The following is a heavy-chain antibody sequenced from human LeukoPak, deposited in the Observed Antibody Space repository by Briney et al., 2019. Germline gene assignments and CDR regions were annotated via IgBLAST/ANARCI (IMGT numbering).Heavy chain of an antibody. V-gene: IGHV3-23*01. J-gene: IGHJ4*02. CDR3: AKGAYYYDSSGYLYVY. CDR2: ISGSGGST. CDR1: GFTFSSYS. Sequence: GGSLRLSCAASGFTFSSYSMNWVRQAPGKGLEWVSAISGSGGSTYYADSVKGRFTISRDNSKNTLYLQMNSLRAEDTAVYYCAKGAYYYDSSGYLYVYWGQGTLVTVSS. D-gene: IGHD3-22*01.